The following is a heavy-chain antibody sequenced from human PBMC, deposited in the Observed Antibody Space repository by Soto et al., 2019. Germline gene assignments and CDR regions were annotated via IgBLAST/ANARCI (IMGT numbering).Heavy chain of an antibody. D-gene: IGHD1-1*01. J-gene: IGHJ5*02. CDR3: AKLRRGATGTEGFHP. CDR2: TTNTGGTT. CDR1: EDSFDNSA. V-gene: IGHV3-23*01. Sequence: PGGALRLSCAASEDSFDNSAMTWGRQAPGKGMEWVSTTTNTGGTTHYADSVQGRFTVSRDNFRNTLYLLMNSLRAEDTAVYYCAKLRRGATGTEGFHPWGQGTLVTVSS.